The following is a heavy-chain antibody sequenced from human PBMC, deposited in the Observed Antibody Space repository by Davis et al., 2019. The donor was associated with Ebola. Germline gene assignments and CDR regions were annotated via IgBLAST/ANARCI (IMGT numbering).Heavy chain of an antibody. CDR3: ARVIGHYDFWSGSISDYGLDV. D-gene: IGHD3-3*01. CDR2: MYYSGST. Sequence: SETLSLTCTVSGGSIRAKSYHWGWVRQSPGKGLEWIGTMYYSGSTNYNPSLKSRVTISVDTSKNQFSLKLSSVTAADTAVYYCARVIGHYDFWSGSISDYGLDVWGQGTTVTVSS. J-gene: IGHJ6*02. V-gene: IGHV4-39*07. CDR1: GGSIRAKSYH.